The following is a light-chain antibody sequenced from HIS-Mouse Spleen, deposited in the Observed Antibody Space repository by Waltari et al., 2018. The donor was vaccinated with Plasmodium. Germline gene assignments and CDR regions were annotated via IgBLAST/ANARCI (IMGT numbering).Light chain of an antibody. V-gene: IGLV2-14*01. J-gene: IGLJ1*01. CDR2: EVS. CDR3: SSYTSSSTLV. Sequence: QSALTQPASVSGSPGQSITISCTGTSSDVGGYNFVSWYQPHPGKAPKLMIYEVSNRPSGGSNRVSGSKSGNTASLTISGLQAEDEADYYCSSYTSSSTLVFGTGTKVTVL. CDR1: SSDVGGYNF.